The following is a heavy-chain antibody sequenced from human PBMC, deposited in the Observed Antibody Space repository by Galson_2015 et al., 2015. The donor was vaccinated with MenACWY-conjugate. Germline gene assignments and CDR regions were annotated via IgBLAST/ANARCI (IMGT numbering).Heavy chain of an antibody. D-gene: IGHD5-18*01. J-gene: IGHJ3*02. Sequence: QSGAEVKKPGESLKISCTGSGYSFTSYWIGWVRQMPGKGLEWMGIVYPGDSETRYSPSFQGQVTISADKSISTAYLQWSSLKASETAMYCCARGGFTYGNAFDTWAQGTMVPVSS. V-gene: IGHV5-51*03. CDR2: VYPGDSET. CDR3: ARGGFTYGNAFDT. CDR1: GYSFTSYW.